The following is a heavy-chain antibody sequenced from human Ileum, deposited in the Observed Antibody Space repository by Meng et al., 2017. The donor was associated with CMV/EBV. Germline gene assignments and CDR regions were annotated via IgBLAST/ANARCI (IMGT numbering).Heavy chain of an antibody. J-gene: IGHJ4*02. D-gene: IGHD3-3*01. V-gene: IGHV3-23*01. CDR2: ISGSGGST. CDR1: GFTFSSYA. Sequence: GESLKISCAASGFTFSSYAMSWVRQAPGKGLEWVSAISGSGGSTYYADSVKGRFTISRDNSKNTLYLQMNSLRAEDTAVYYCATYDFWSGYCGYWGQGTLVTVSS. CDR3: ATYDFWSGYCGY.